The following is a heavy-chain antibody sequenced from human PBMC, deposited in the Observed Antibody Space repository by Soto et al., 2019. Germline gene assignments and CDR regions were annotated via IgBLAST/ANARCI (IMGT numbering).Heavy chain of an antibody. Sequence: ASVKVSCKASGYTFTSYGIHWVRQAPGQRLEWMGWINAANGDTKYSSKFQGRVTITRDESTSTAYMELSSLRSEDTAVYYCARPDYGGTLDAFDIWGQGTMVTVSS. CDR2: INAANGDT. CDR3: ARPDYGGTLDAFDI. D-gene: IGHD4-17*01. J-gene: IGHJ3*02. V-gene: IGHV1-3*01. CDR1: GYTFTSYG.